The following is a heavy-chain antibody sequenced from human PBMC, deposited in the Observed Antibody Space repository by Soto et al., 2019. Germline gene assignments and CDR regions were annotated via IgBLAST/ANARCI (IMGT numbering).Heavy chain of an antibody. J-gene: IGHJ1*01. D-gene: IGHD2-21*01. CDR2: IYYSGTT. Sequence: PSETLSLTCTVSGDSITSNSYFWAWIRQPPGKGLEWIGSIYYSGTTYYNPSLTGRVTISVDRSKNQFSLRLSSVTAADTAVYFCVRRGRTSNGDWFDLRGHPILVTVSS. CDR1: GDSITSNSYF. CDR3: VRRGRTSNGDWFDL. V-gene: IGHV4-39*01.